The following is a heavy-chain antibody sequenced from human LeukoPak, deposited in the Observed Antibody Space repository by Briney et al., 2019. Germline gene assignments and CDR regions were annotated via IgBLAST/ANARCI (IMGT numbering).Heavy chain of an antibody. V-gene: IGHV1-18*01. J-gene: IGHJ4*02. CDR1: GYTFTSYG. CDR2: ISAYNGNT. D-gene: IGHD2-15*01. Sequence: ASVKVSCKASGYTFTSYGISWVRQAPGQGLEWMGWISAYNGNTNYAQKLQGRVTMTTDTSTSTAYMELRSLRSDDTAVYYCANRDRGYCSGGSCSAEDYWGQGTLVTVSS. CDR3: ANRDRGYCSGGSCSAEDY.